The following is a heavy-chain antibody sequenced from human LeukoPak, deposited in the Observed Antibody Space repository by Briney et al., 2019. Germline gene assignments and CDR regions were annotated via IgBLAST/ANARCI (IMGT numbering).Heavy chain of an antibody. V-gene: IGHV3-66*01. D-gene: IGHD2-15*01. CDR3: ARRIDGYYYGMDV. Sequence: GGSLRLSCAASGFTFSDYYMSWIRQAPGKGLEWVSVIYSGGSTYYADSVKGRFTISRDNSKNTLYLQMNSLRAEDTAVYYCARRIDGYYYGMDVWGQGTTVTVSS. CDR1: GFTFSDYY. CDR2: IYSGGST. J-gene: IGHJ6*02.